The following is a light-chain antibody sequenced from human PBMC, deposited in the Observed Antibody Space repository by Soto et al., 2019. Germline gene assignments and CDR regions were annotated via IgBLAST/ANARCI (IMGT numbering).Light chain of an antibody. CDR3: CSHAGSSTWV. J-gene: IGLJ3*02. CDR2: EVT. Sequence: QSVLTQPASVSGSPGQSITMSCTGASSDVGSYNVVSWYQQHPGKAPKLIIYEVTKRPSGVSNHFSGSKSGNTASLTISGLRAEDEADYYCCSHAGSSTWVFGGGTKLTVL. CDR1: SSDVGSYNV. V-gene: IGLV2-23*02.